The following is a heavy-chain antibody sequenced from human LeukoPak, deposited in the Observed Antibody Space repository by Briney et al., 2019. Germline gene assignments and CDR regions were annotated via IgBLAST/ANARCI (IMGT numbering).Heavy chain of an antibody. CDR2: IYYTGRN. J-gene: IGHJ4*02. Sequence: SETLSLTCAVSGGSINSHYWGWIRQPPGKGLQWIGDIYYTGRNNYNPSLKSRVTISLDTSKDHLSLNLTSVLAADTAIYYCVRRDTGWNYFDYWGQGILVTVSS. D-gene: IGHD6-19*01. V-gene: IGHV4-59*08. CDR3: VRRDTGWNYFDY. CDR1: GGSINSHY.